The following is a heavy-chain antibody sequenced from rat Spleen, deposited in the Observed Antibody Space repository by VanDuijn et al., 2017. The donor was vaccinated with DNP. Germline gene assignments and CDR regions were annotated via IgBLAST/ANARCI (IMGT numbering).Heavy chain of an antibody. CDR3: ARQKNWGYFDY. Sequence: EVQLVESGGGLVQPGRSLKLSCAASGFTFSNYGMHWIRQAPTMGLEWVATIIPGGSSTFYRDSVKGRFTVSRDDAKSTLYLQMDSLRSEETATYYCARQKNWGYFDYWGQGVMVTVSS. V-gene: IGHV5-19*01. D-gene: IGHD5-1*01. J-gene: IGHJ2*01. CDR1: GFTFSNYG. CDR2: IIPGGSST.